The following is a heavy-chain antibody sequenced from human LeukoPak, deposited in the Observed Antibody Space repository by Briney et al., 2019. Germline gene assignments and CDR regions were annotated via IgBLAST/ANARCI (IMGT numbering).Heavy chain of an antibody. D-gene: IGHD3-10*01. CDR3: AKDRGMVRGVIVY. CDR2: ISYDGSNK. Sequence: PGGSLRLSCAASGFTFSSYGMHWVRQAPGKGLEWVAVISYDGSNKYYADSVKGRFTISRDNSKNTLYLQMNSLRAEDTAVYYCAKDRGMVRGVIVYWGQGTLVTVSS. CDR1: GFTFSSYG. V-gene: IGHV3-30*18. J-gene: IGHJ4*02.